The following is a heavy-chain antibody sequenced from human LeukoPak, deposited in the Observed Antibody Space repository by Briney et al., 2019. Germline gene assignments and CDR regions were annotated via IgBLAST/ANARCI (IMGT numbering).Heavy chain of an antibody. CDR3: ARGGYGEGTDY. J-gene: IGHJ4*02. D-gene: IGHD4-17*01. CDR1: GFTFSSYS. CDR2: ISGSSSPI. V-gene: IGHV3-48*01. Sequence: GGSLRLSCAASGFTFSSYSMNWVRQAPGKGLEWVSYISGSSSPIYYADSVKGRFTISRDNSKNTLYLQMGSLRAEDMAVYYCARGGYGEGTDYWGQGTLVTVSS.